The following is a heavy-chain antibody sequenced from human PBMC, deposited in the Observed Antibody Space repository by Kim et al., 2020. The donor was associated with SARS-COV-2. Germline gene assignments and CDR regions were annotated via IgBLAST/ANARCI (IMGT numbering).Heavy chain of an antibody. Sequence: SETLSLTCTVSGGSISSGGYYWSWIRQHPGKGLEWIGYIYYSGSTYYNPSLKSRVTISVDTSKNQFSLKLSSVTAADTAVYYCARGGGDSSGYYGYYFDYWGQGTLVTVSS. CDR3: ARGGGDSSGYYGYYFDY. V-gene: IGHV4-31*03. J-gene: IGHJ4*02. CDR2: IYYSGST. CDR1: GGSISSGGYY. D-gene: IGHD3-22*01.